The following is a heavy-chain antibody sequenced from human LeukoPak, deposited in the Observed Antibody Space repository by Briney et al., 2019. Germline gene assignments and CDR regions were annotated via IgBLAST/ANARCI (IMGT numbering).Heavy chain of an antibody. D-gene: IGHD3-3*01. CDR3: ARHAAVSGNWPRPLDY. CDR2: IYYSGST. V-gene: IGHV4-39*01. Sequence: SETLSLTCTVSGGSISSSSYYWGWVPPPPGKGLEWVANIYYSGSTSYSPSLRSLITISVDTSKNQFSLKLTSVTAADTAVYYCARHAAVSGNWPRPLDYWGQGSLVTVSS. J-gene: IGHJ4*02. CDR1: GGSISSSSYY.